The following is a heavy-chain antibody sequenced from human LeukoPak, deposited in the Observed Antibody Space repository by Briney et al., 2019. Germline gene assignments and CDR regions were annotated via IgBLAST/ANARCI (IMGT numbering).Heavy chain of an antibody. CDR3: ARGHDYSKTLYYYYMDV. CDR2: INPSGGST. J-gene: IGHJ6*03. V-gene: IGHV1-46*01. CDR1: GYTFTSYY. Sequence: GASVKVSCKASGYTFTSYYIHWVRQAPGQGLEWMGIINPSGGSTSYAQEFQGRVTMTRDTSTSTVYMELSSLRSEDTAVYYCARGHDYSKTLYYYYMDVWGKGTTVTVSS. D-gene: IGHD4-11*01.